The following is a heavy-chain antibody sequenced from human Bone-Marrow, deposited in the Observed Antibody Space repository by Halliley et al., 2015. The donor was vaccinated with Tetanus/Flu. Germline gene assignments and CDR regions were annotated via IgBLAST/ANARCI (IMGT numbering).Heavy chain of an antibody. Sequence: SLRLSCAGSGFIFSNYWMTWVRQAPGKGLEWVAHIKQDGSDKYYVDSVKGRFTISRDNAKNSLNLQMNSLRDEDTAVYYCARDIIVAGSFGGFDPWGQGTLVTVSS. D-gene: IGHD6-19*01. CDR2: IKQDGSDK. CDR1: GFIFSNYW. CDR3: ARDIIVAGSFGGFDP. J-gene: IGHJ5*02. V-gene: IGHV3-7*01.